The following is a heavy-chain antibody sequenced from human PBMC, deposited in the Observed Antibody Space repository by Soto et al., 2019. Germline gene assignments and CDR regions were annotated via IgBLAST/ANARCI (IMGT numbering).Heavy chain of an antibody. CDR3: AAEPLNGHSGPFDY. CDR2: INAGNDYT. V-gene: IGHV1-3*01. J-gene: IGHJ4*02. CDR1: GDTFTSYA. Sequence: QVQLVQSGAEVKKPGASVKVSCKASGDTFTSYAFHWVRQAPGQRLEWMGWINAGNDYTRYSQNFQGRVTITRDTSASTAYMDVSRLRFEDTAVYYCAAEPLNGHSGPFDYWGQGTLVTVSS.